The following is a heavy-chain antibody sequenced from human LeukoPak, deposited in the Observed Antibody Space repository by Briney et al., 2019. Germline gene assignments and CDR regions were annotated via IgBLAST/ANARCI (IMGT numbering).Heavy chain of an antibody. V-gene: IGHV3-30-3*01. J-gene: IGHJ4*02. CDR1: GFTFSSYA. Sequence: PGRSLRLSCAASGFTFSSYAMHWVRQAPGKGLEWVAVISYDGSNKYYADSVKGRFTISRDNSKNTLYLQMNSLRAEDTAVYYCASTPPNRYYASSGYYPDYWGQGTLVTVSS. D-gene: IGHD3-22*01. CDR3: ASTPPNRYYASSGYYPDY. CDR2: ISYDGSNK.